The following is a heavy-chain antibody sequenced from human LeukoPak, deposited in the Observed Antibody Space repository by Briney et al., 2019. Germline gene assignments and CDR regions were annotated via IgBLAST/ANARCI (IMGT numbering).Heavy chain of an antibody. CDR1: EYTFTGYY. Sequence: ASVRVSCKASEYTFTGYYMHWVRQAPGQGLEWMGWINPNSGGTNFAQKFQGRVTLTRDTSINTAYMELSSLRSDDTAVYYCARAKLDDCGGVCDQYFQHWGQGTLVTVSS. D-gene: IGHD2-21*02. CDR2: INPNSGGT. CDR3: ARAKLDDCGGVCDQYFQH. J-gene: IGHJ1*01. V-gene: IGHV1-2*02.